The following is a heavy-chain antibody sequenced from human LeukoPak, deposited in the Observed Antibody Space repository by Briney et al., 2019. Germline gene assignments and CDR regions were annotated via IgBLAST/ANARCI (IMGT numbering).Heavy chain of an antibody. CDR2: INHSGST. J-gene: IGHJ4*02. Sequence: SETLSLTCAVYGGSFSGYYWSWIRQPPGKGLEWIGEINHSGSTNYNPSLKSRVTISVDTSKNQFSLKLSSVTAADTAVYYCARSNYLLDYWAREPWSPSPQ. CDR1: GGSFSGYY. CDR3: ARSNYLLDY. D-gene: IGHD5-24*01. V-gene: IGHV4-34*01.